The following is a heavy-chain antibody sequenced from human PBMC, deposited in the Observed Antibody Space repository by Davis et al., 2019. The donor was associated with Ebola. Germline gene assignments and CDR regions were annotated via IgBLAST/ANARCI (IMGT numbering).Heavy chain of an antibody. CDR3: ARDRYSDGSGYFFEQSH. CDR1: GGTFSSYG. J-gene: IGHJ4*02. D-gene: IGHD3-22*01. V-gene: IGHV1-69*13. CDR2: IIPVFGIP. Sequence: SVKVSCKASGGTFSSYGISWVRQAPGQGLDWMGGIIPVFGIPKYAQKLQGRVTITADESTSTAYMELSSLRSEDTAVYYCARDRYSDGSGYFFEQSHWGQGTLVTVSS.